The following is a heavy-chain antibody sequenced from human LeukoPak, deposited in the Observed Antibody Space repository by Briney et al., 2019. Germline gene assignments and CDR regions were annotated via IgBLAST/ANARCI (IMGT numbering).Heavy chain of an antibody. V-gene: IGHV3-33*01. CDR3: ARDVAMGEESWFDP. Sequence: GGSLRLSCAASGFTFSSYGMHWVRQAPGKGVEWVAVIWYDGSNKYYADSVKGRFTISRGNSNNTLYLQMNSLRAEHTAVYYCARDVAMGEESWFDPWGQGTLVTVSS. D-gene: IGHD5-12*01. J-gene: IGHJ5*02. CDR2: IWYDGSNK. CDR1: GFTFSSYG.